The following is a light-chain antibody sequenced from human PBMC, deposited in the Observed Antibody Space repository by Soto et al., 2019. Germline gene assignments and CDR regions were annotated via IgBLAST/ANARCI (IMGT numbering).Light chain of an antibody. CDR2: EVS. V-gene: IGLV2-14*01. CDR3: SSFTSSSTVV. CDR1: SSDVGGYNY. Sequence: QSALTQPASVSGSPGQSITISCTGTSSDVGGYNYVSWYQQHPGKAPKLMIYEVSHRPSGVSNRISGSKSGNTASLTISGLQAEDEADYYCSSFTSSSTVVFGGGTKLTVL. J-gene: IGLJ2*01.